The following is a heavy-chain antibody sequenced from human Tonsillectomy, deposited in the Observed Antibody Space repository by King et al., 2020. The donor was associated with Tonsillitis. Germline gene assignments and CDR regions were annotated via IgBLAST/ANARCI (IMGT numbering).Heavy chain of an antibody. CDR1: GYSISSGYY. CDR3: ASSTSTVVRTHDY. V-gene: IGHV4-38-2*02. J-gene: IGHJ4*02. D-gene: IGHD4-23*01. Sequence: QLQESGPGLVKPSETLSLTCTVSGYSISSGYYWGWIRQPPGKGLEWIGSIYHSGSTYYHPSLKSRVTISVDTSKNQFSLKLSSVTAADTAVYYCASSTSTVVRTHDYWGQGTLVTVSS. CDR2: IYHSGST.